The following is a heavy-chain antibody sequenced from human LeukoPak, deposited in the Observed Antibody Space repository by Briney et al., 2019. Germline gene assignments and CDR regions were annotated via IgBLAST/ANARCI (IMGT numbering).Heavy chain of an antibody. CDR2: ISGSGGGT. Sequence: QPGGSLRLSCAASGFTFSIYAVSWVRQAPGKGLEWVSAISGSGGGTYAADSVTGRFTISRDNSRNTLFLQMNDLRVEDTAVYYCVKGGPIVRGLKGLDYWGQGTLVTVSS. V-gene: IGHV3-23*01. D-gene: IGHD3-10*01. CDR1: GFTFSIYA. J-gene: IGHJ4*02. CDR3: VKGGPIVRGLKGLDY.